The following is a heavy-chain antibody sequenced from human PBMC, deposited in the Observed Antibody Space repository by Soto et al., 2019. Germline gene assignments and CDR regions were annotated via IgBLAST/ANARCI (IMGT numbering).Heavy chain of an antibody. CDR1: GFIFSDFA. CDR3: VKDRRSRNGVWDPFDV. CDR2: IGGGGDDT. J-gene: IGHJ3*01. D-gene: IGHD1-26*01. Sequence: PGGSLRLSCAASGFIFSDFAMSWVRQAPGKGLEWVSSIGGGGDDTYYADYVKGRLTISRDNFKNTLNLQMDSLRGEDTAIYYCVKDRRSRNGVWDPFDVWGQGTAVTV. V-gene: IGHV3-23*01.